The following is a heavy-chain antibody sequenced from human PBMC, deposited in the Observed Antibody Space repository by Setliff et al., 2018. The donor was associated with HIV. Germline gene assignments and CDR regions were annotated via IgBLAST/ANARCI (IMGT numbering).Heavy chain of an antibody. CDR1: GGSINSGAYY. CDR2: IYYSGTT. D-gene: IGHD5-18*01. CDR3: ARGGYSYGYGAALFDY. Sequence: SETLSLTCTVSGGSINSGAYYWSWIRQHPGKGLEWIGYIYYSGTTYSNPSLKSRVTISVDTSKNQFSLRLSSVTAADTAVYYCARGGYSYGYGAALFDYWGQGTLVTVSS. J-gene: IGHJ4*02. V-gene: IGHV4-31*03.